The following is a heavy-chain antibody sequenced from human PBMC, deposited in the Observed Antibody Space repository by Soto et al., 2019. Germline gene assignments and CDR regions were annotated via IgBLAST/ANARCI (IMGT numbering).Heavy chain of an antibody. Sequence: QVQLVESGGGVVQPGRSLRLSCAASGFTFSSYAMHWVRQAPGKGLEWVAVISYDGSNKCYADSVKGRFTISRDNSKTXXLQMNSLRAEDTAVYYCVRDTSPYSSGWHNRHSDYWGQGTLVTVSS. CDR3: VRDTSPYSSGWHNRHSDY. V-gene: IGHV3-30-3*01. CDR1: GFTFSSYA. J-gene: IGHJ4*02. D-gene: IGHD6-19*01. CDR2: ISYDGSNK.